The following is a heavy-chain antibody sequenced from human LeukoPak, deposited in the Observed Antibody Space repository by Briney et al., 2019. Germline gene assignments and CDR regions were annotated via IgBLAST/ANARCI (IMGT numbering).Heavy chain of an antibody. V-gene: IGHV3-21*01. D-gene: IGHD4-17*01. Sequence: GGSLRLSCAASGFTFTTYSMNWVRQAPGKGPEWVSSISSSSTYIYYADSVKGRFTISRDNAKNSLYLQMNSLRAEDTAVYYCARDHEYGDYMWGQGTLVTVSS. J-gene: IGHJ4*02. CDR3: ARDHEYGDYM. CDR1: GFTFTTYS. CDR2: ISSSSTYI.